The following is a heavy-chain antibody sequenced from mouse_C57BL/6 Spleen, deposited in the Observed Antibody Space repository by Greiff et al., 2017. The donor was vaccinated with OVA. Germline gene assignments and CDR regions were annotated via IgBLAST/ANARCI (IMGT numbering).Heavy chain of an antibody. J-gene: IGHJ4*01. CDR3: ARNRGGSSSDYYAMDY. CDR1: GFSLTSYG. V-gene: IGHV2-2*01. Sequence: LQESGPGLVQPSQSLSITCTVSGFSLTSYGVHWVRQSPGKGLEWLGVIWSGGSTDYNAAFISRLSISKDNSKSQVFFKMNSLQADDTAIYYCARNRGGSSSDYYAMDYWGQGTSVTVSS. CDR2: IWSGGST. D-gene: IGHD1-1*01.